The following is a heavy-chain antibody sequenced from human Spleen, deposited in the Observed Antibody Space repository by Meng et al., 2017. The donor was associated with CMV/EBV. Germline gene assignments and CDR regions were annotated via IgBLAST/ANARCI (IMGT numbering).Heavy chain of an antibody. CDR1: GGFISSYY. J-gene: IGHJ4*02. CDR2: IYYSGST. D-gene: IGHD1-26*01. Sequence: SETLSLTCTVSGGFISSYYWSWIRQPPGKGLEWIGYIYYSGSTNYNPSLKSRVTISADTSKNQFSLKLTSVTAADTAVYFCVAYLVGIGGRGYWGQGTVVTVSS. V-gene: IGHV4-59*01. CDR3: VAYLVGIGGRGY.